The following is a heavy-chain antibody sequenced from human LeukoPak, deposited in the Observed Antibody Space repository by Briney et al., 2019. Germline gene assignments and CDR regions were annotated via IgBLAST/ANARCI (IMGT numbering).Heavy chain of an antibody. D-gene: IGHD6-19*01. CDR3: ARGLSVGSGWYYFDY. J-gene: IGHJ4*02. Sequence: PGGSLRLSCAASGFTFSSYEMNWVRQAPGKGLEWVSYISSSGSTIYYADSVKGRFTISRDNAKNSLYLQMNSLRAEDTAVYYCARGLSVGSGWYYFDYWGQGTLVTVSS. CDR1: GFTFSSYE. V-gene: IGHV3-48*03. CDR2: ISSSGSTI.